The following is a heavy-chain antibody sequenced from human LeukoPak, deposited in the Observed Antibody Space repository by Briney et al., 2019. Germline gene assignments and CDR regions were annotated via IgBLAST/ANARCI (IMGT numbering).Heavy chain of an antibody. CDR2: IYYSGST. V-gene: IGHV4-31*03. Sequence: SETLSLTCTVSGGSISSGGYYWSWIRQHPGKGLEWIGYIYYSGSTNYNPSLKSRVTISVDTSKNQFSLKLSSVTAADTAVYYCARYAYYDIRGDAFDIWGQGTMVTVSS. CDR1: GGSISSGGYY. J-gene: IGHJ3*02. CDR3: ARYAYYDIRGDAFDI. D-gene: IGHD3-9*01.